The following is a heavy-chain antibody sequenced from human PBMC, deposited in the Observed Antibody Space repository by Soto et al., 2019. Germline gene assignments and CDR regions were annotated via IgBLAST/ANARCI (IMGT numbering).Heavy chain of an antibody. Sequence: QVQLVQSGGGVVQAGNSLRLSCTPSGLTFTSSSFHWVRQAPGKGLEWVAVISENGDRQYSTESVRGRFLISRDNSNNTVYLQMNSLRPEDTGVYFCARRLATSVSALGYWGQGALVTVSS. CDR2: ISENGDRQ. V-gene: IGHV3-30-3*01. CDR3: ARRLATSVSALGY. CDR1: GLTFTSSS. J-gene: IGHJ4*02. D-gene: IGHD1-26*01.